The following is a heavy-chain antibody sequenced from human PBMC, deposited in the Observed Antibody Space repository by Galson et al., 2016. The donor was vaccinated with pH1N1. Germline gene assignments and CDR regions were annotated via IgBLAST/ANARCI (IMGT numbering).Heavy chain of an antibody. CDR1: GFTFDDYA. J-gene: IGHJ4*02. CDR3: AKVGGFYYGTFDY. D-gene: IGHD1-26*01. V-gene: IGHV3-9*01. CDR2: ISWNNGSM. Sequence: SLRLSCAASGFTFDDYAMHWVRQAPGKGLEWVSGISWNNGSMDYADSVKGRFTISRDNAKNSLFLQMNSLRAEDTALYYCAKVGGFYYGTFDYWGQGPLVTVSS.